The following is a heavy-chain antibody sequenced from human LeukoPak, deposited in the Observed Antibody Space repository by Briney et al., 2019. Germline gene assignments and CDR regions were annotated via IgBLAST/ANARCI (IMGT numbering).Heavy chain of an antibody. V-gene: IGHV4-38-2*02. CDR1: GYSISSGYY. CDR3: ARAGFYCGGDCYLSPPYYFDY. D-gene: IGHD2-21*02. CDR2: MYHSGST. Sequence: SETLSLTCTVSGYSISSGYYWGWIRQPPGKGLEWIGSMYHSGSTYYNPSLKSRVTISVDTSKNQFSLKLSSVTAADTAVYYCARAGFYCGGDCYLSPPYYFDYWGQGTLVTVSS. J-gene: IGHJ4*02.